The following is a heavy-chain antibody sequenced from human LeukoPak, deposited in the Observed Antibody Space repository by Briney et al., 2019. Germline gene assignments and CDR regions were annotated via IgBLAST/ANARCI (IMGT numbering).Heavy chain of an antibody. CDR3: FSGGYGYLSIRPFDY. Sequence: PGGSLRLSCAASGFTFSSYGMHWVRQAPGKGLEWVAFIRYDGSNKYYADSVKGRFTISRDNSKNTLYLQMNSLRAEDTAVYYCFSGGYGYLSIRPFDYWGQGTLVTVSS. V-gene: IGHV3-30*02. D-gene: IGHD5-18*01. CDR1: GFTFSSYG. J-gene: IGHJ4*02. CDR2: IRYDGSNK.